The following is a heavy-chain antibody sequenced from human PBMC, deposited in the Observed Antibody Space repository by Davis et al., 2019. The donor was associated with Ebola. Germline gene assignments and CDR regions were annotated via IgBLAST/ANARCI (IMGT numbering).Heavy chain of an antibody. J-gene: IGHJ2*01. V-gene: IGHV4-34*01. CDR1: GGSFSGYY. Sequence: SETLSLTCAVYGGSFSGYYCSWIRQPPGKGLEWIGEINHSGSTNYNPSLKSRVTISVDTSKNQFSLKLSSVTAADTAVYYCARVVFVAGATPSWYFDLWGRGTLVTVSP. CDR2: INHSGST. CDR3: ARVVFVAGATPSWYFDL. D-gene: IGHD2-15*01.